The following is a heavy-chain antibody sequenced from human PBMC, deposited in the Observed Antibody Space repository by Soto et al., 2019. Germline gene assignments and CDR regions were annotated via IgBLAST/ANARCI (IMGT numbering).Heavy chain of an antibody. V-gene: IGHV1-69*01. Sequence: QVQLVQSGAEVKKPGSSVKVSCKASGGTFSSYAISWVRQAPGQGLEWMGGIIPIFGTANYAQKFQGRVTITADESTSTAYMELSSLGSEDTAVYYCARANYYDSSGYSKPFDYWGQGTLVTVSS. CDR2: IIPIFGTA. CDR3: ARANYYDSSGYSKPFDY. D-gene: IGHD3-22*01. J-gene: IGHJ4*02. CDR1: GGTFSSYA.